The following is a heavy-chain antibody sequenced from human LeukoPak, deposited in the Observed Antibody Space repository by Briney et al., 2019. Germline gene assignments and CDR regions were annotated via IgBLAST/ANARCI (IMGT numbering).Heavy chain of an antibody. Sequence: GGSLRLSCAASGFTFSNYWMSWVRQAPGKGLEWVSGISWNSGSIGYADSVKGRFTISRDNAKNSLYLQMNSLRAEDTALYYCAKDTPGDYGFDYWGQGTLVTVSS. J-gene: IGHJ4*02. CDR3: AKDTPGDYGFDY. V-gene: IGHV3-9*01. D-gene: IGHD4-17*01. CDR1: GFTFSNYW. CDR2: ISWNSGSI.